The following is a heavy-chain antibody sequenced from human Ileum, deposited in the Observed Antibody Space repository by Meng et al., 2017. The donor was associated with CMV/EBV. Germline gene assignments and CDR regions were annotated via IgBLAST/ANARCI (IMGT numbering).Heavy chain of an antibody. CDR1: GFTFRGSA. D-gene: IGHD2-2*01. Sequence: GESLKISCAASGFTFRGSAVHWVRQASGKGVEWVGRIRTKTNSYATAYGASVKGRFTISRDNSKNSLYLQMNSLRAEDTAVYYCARAIYCSSTSCFDYWGQGTLVTVSS. CDR3: ARAIYCSSTSCFDY. J-gene: IGHJ4*02. V-gene: IGHV3-73*01. CDR2: IRTKTNSYAT.